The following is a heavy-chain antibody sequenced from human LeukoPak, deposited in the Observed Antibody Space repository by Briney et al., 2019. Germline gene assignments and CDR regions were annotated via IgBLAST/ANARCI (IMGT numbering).Heavy chain of an antibody. CDR2: INRDESEK. Sequence: PGGSLRLSCAASGFTFSSYWMTWVRQAPGKGLEWVASINRDESEKYCVDSVKGRLTISRDNAKNSLYLQMNSLRAEDTAVYYCATEGFTYGYHGIDIWGQGTIVTVSS. V-gene: IGHV3-7*01. CDR3: ATEGFTYGYHGIDI. J-gene: IGHJ3*02. D-gene: IGHD5-18*01. CDR1: GFTFSSYW.